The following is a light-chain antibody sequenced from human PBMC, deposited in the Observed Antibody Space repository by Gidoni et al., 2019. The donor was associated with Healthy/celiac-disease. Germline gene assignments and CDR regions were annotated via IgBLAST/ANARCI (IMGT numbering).Light chain of an antibody. CDR1: QSVSSN. Sequence: EIVMTQSPATLSVSPGERATLSCRASQSVSSNLAWSQQKPGQAPRLLIYGASTRATGSPARFSGSGSGTEFTLTISSLQSEDFAVYYCQQYNNWSWTFGQGTKVEIK. V-gene: IGKV3-15*01. J-gene: IGKJ1*01. CDR3: QQYNNWSWT. CDR2: GAS.